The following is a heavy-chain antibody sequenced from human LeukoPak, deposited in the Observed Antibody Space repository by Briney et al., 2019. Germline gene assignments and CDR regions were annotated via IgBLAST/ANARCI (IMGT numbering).Heavy chain of an antibody. J-gene: IGHJ6*03. CDR2: INHSGST. CDR3: ARQVGLYSYYYYYMDV. Sequence: PSETLSLTCAVYGGSFSGYYWSWIRQPPGKGLEWIGEINHSGSTNYNPSLKSRVTISVDTSKNQFSLKLSSVTAADTAVYYCARQVGLYSYYYYYMDVWGKGTTVTVSS. D-gene: IGHD3-3*01. CDR1: GGSFSGYY. V-gene: IGHV4-34*01.